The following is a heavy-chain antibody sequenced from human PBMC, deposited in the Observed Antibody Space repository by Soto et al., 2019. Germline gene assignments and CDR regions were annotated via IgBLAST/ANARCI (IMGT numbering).Heavy chain of an antibody. J-gene: IGHJ3*01. CDR3: ARDRENMVRGVIIWGALDL. V-gene: IGHV1-2*02. Sequence: ASVKVSCKASGYSFTDYYLHWVRQAPGQGLEWMGWINPNSGGAHYAQKFQGRVTMTRDTSISTAYMELTRLRSDDTVVYFCARDRENMVRGVIIWGALDLWGQ. CDR1: GYSFTDYY. CDR2: INPNSGGA. D-gene: IGHD3-10*01.